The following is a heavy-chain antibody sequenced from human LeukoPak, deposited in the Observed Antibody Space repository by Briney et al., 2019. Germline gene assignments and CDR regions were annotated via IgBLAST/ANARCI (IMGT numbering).Heavy chain of an antibody. D-gene: IGHD5-24*01. J-gene: IGHJ4*02. CDR3: ARSPQGGFNYFDY. V-gene: IGHV4-59*01. CDR2: IYYSGNT. Sequence: PSETLSLTCTVSGGSISSYYWSWIRQPPGKGLEWIGYIYYSGNTNYNPSLKSRVTISVDTSKNLFSLKLNSVTTADTAVYYCARSPQGGFNYFDYWGQGALVTVSS. CDR1: GGSISSYY.